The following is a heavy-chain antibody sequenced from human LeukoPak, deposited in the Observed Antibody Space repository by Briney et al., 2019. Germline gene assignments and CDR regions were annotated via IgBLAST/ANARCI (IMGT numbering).Heavy chain of an antibody. J-gene: IGHJ4*02. CDR1: GFTFSDFY. Sequence: GGSLRLSCAASGFTFSDFYMTWIRQAPGKGLELLSYISGSAHDVNYIDSVRGRFTISRDNAKSSLYLHMNSLTVEDTAVYYCSRDPRHNDYWGQGTLVTVSS. CDR3: SRDPRHNDY. V-gene: IGHV3-11*01. CDR2: ISGSAHDV.